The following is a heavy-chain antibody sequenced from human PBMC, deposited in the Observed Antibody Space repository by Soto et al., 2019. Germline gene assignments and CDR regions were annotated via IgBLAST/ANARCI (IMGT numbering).Heavy chain of an antibody. V-gene: IGHV1-46*01. CDR3: AADLRVLRYFDWLSIRGYSYPGGMDV. J-gene: IGHJ6*02. CDR2: IDPRSGSA. D-gene: IGHD3-9*01. Sequence: GASVKVSCKASGYTFTTHYIHWVRQAPGQGPEWMGIIDPRSGSAGYAQRFQVSVTMTRDTPTSTFYMELSSLRSEDTAVYYCAADLRVLRYFDWLSIRGYSYPGGMDVWGQGTTVTVSS. CDR1: GYTFTTHY.